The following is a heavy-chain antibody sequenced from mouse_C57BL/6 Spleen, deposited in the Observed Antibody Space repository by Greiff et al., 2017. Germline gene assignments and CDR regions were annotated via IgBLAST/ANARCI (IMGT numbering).Heavy chain of an antibody. CDR3: AREIYYDYDGGVYAMDY. D-gene: IGHD2-4*01. J-gene: IGHJ4*01. V-gene: IGHV3-6*01. CDR1: GYSITSGYY. CDR2: ISYDGSN. Sequence: ESGPGLVKPSQSLSLTCSVTGYSITSGYYWNWIRQFPGNKLEWMGYISYDGSNNYNPSLKNRISITRDTSKNQFFLKLNSVTTEDTATYYCAREIYYDYDGGVYAMDYWGQGTSVTVSS.